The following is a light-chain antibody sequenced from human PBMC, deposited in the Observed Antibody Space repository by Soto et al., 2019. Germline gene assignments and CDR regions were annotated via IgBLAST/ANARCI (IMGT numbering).Light chain of an antibody. V-gene: IGKV3-20*01. CDR2: GAS. CDR3: QQYDSSPRT. CDR1: QSVSSN. Sequence: EIVMTQSPATLSVSPGERATLSCRASQSVSSNLAWYQQKPGQAPRLLIFGASIRDTGIPDRFSGSGSGTDFTLTINRLEPEDFAVYYCQQYDSSPRTFGQGTKVDI. J-gene: IGKJ1*01.